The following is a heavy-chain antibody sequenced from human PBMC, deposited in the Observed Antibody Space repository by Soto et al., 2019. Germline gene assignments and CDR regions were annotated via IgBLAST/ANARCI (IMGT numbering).Heavy chain of an antibody. D-gene: IGHD2-15*01. CDR1: GYGLSIHW. V-gene: IGHV5-51*01. CDR2: IYPGNSNT. Sequence: GESLKIYFKGSGYGLSIHWVAWLRQMPGKGLEWVGIIYPGNSNTMYSPSFQGQVTISADTALSTTYLQWDTLKPSATAIYFCASDSHCDGGNGPRGGFDMWGQGTMVTVSS. J-gene: IGHJ3*02. CDR3: ASDSHCDGGNGPRGGFDM.